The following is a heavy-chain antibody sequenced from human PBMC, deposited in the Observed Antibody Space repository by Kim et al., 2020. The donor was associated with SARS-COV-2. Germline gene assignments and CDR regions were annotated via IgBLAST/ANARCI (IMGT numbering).Heavy chain of an antibody. CDR2: ISAYNGNT. Sequence: ASVKVSCKTSGYTFTSYGNSWVRQAPGQGLEWMGWISAYNGNTNYARKLKGRVTMTTDTSTSTAYMELRSLRSDDTAVYYCAREGIKQWLARVDYYYYGMHVWGQGTTVTVSS. CDR1: GYTFTSYG. D-gene: IGHD6-19*01. J-gene: IGHJ6*02. V-gene: IGHV1-18*04. CDR3: AREGIKQWLARVDYYYYGMHV.